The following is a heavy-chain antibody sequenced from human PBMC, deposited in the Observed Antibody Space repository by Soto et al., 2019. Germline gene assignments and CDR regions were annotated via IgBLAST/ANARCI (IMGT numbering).Heavy chain of an antibody. CDR1: GFTFSSYA. CDR2: ISGSGGST. D-gene: IGHD3-3*01. J-gene: IGHJ6*02. Sequence: PGGSLRLSCAASGFTFSSYAMSWVRQAPGKGLEWVSAISGSGGSTYYADSVKGRFTISRDNSKNTLYLQMNSLRAEDTAVYYCAKYRGYYILPPIRTYGMDVWGQGTTVTVSS. V-gene: IGHV3-23*01. CDR3: AKYRGYYILPPIRTYGMDV.